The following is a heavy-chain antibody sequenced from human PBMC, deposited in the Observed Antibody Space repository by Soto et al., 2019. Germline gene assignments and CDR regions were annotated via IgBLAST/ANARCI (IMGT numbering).Heavy chain of an antibody. CDR2: IILIFGTA. CDR1: GGTFSSYA. CDR3: AGSIPYHNWFDP. D-gene: IGHD3-10*01. J-gene: IGHJ5*02. V-gene: IGHV1-69*06. Sequence: GASVKVSCKASGGTFSSYAISWVRQAPGQGLEWMGGIILIFGTANYAQKFQGRVTITADKSTSTAYMELSSLRSEDTAVYYCAGSIPYHNWFDPWGQGTLVTVSS.